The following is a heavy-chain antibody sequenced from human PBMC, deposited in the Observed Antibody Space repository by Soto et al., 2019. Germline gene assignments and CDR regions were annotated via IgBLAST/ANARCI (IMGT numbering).Heavy chain of an antibody. CDR3: ARGGVVVPAARETYGYYYMDV. CDR2: INHSGST. V-gene: IGHV4-34*01. J-gene: IGHJ6*03. D-gene: IGHD2-2*01. CDR1: GGSFSGYY. Sequence: SETLSLTCAVYGGSFSGYYWSWIRQPPGKGLEWIGEINHSGSTNYNPSLKSRATISVDTSKNQFSLKLSSVTAADTAVYYCARGGVVVPAARETYGYYYMDVWGKGTTVTVSS.